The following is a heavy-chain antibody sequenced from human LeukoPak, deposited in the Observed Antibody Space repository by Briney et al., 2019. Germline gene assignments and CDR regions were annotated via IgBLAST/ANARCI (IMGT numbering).Heavy chain of an antibody. CDR3: VRDPWSGSYWITFDY. Sequence: PGGSLRLSCAASGFTFSNFAMHWVRQAPGKGLEWVANIWYDGTNQYYADSVKGRFTISRDNSQDTLSLQMNSLSAEDTAVYYCVRDPWSGSYWITFDYWGQGTLVTVSS. CDR1: GFTFSNFA. J-gene: IGHJ4*02. V-gene: IGHV3-33*01. D-gene: IGHD1-26*01. CDR2: IWYDGTNQ.